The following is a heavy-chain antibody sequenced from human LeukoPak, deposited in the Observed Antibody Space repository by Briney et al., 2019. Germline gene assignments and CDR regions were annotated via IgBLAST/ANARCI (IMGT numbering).Heavy chain of an antibody. Sequence: PGGSLRLSCAASGFTFSSYAMSWVRQAPGKGLEWVSAISGSGGSTYYADSMTGRFTISRENSKNTLYLQMNSLGAEDTAEYYCAKDRGGGILMVYALRYYFDYWGQGTLVTVSS. V-gene: IGHV3-23*01. D-gene: IGHD2-8*01. CDR1: GFTFSSYA. CDR3: AKDRGGGILMVYALRYYFDY. CDR2: ISGSGGST. J-gene: IGHJ4*02.